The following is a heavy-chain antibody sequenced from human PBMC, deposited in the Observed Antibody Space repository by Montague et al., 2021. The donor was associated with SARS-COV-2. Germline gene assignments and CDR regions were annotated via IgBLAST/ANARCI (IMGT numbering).Heavy chain of an antibody. CDR1: GGSISTYY. J-gene: IGHJ4*01. V-gene: IGHV4-59*01. Sequence: SETLSLTCSVSGGSISTYYWSWIRQPPGKGLEWIGYIYYSGSTNYNPSLKSRVTISIDTSKNQFSLELSSVTAADMAVYYCASPGGYCTGGSCYYVYWGHGTLVTVSS. CDR3: ASPGGYCTGGSCYYVY. D-gene: IGHD2-15*01. CDR2: IYYSGST.